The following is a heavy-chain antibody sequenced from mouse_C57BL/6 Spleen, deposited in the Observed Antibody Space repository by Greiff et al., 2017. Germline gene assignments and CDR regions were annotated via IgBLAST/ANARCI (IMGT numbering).Heavy chain of an antibody. CDR2: IDPSDSYT. Sequence: QVQLQQPGAELVMPGASVKLSCKASGYTFTSYWMHWVKQRPGQGLEWIGEIDPSDSYTNYNQKFKGKSTLTVDKSSSTAYMQLSSLTSEDSAVYYCARAYGDDGYAMDYWGQGTSVTVSS. V-gene: IGHV1-69*01. CDR3: ARAYGDDGYAMDY. J-gene: IGHJ4*01. CDR1: GYTFTSYW. D-gene: IGHD2-2*01.